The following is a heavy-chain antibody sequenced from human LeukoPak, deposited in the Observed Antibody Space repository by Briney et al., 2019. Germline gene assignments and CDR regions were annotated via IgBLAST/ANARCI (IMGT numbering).Heavy chain of an antibody. CDR2: ISGSGSRT. CDR3: AREGGEWELLRTFDY. J-gene: IGHJ4*02. D-gene: IGHD1-26*01. CDR1: GFTFSNYE. Sequence: GGSLRLSCAASGFTFSNYEMNWVRQAPGKGLECVADISGSGSRTYYADSVKGRFTISRDNAKNSLYLQMNSLRAEDTAVYYCAREGGEWELLRTFDYWGQGTLVTVSS. V-gene: IGHV3-48*03.